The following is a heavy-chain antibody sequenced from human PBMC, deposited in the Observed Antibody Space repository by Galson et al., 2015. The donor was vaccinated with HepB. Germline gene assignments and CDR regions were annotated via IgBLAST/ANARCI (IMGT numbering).Heavy chain of an antibody. CDR3: ARERLCSGGSCYYAFDI. J-gene: IGHJ3*02. CDR1: GDSVSSNSAA. V-gene: IGHV6-1*01. CDR2: TYYRSKWYN. D-gene: IGHD2-15*01. Sequence: AISGDSVSSNSAAWNWIRQSPSRGLGWLGRTYYRSKWYNDYAVSVKSRITINPDTSKNQFSLQLNSVTPEDTAVYYCARERLCSGGSCYYAFDIWGQGTMVTVSS.